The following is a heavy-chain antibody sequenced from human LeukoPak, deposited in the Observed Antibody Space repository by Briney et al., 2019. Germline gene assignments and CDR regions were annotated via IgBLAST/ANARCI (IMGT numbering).Heavy chain of an antibody. CDR2: IYYSGST. CDR3: ARGGRITMFGVVIMRGAFDI. CDR1: GGSISSYY. V-gene: IGHV4-59*08. Sequence: SETLSLTCTVSGGSISSYYWSWIRQPPGKGLEWIGYIYYSGSTNSNPSLKSRVTISVDTSKNQFSLKLSSVTAADTAVYYCARGGRITMFGVVIMRGAFDIWGQGTMVTVSS. D-gene: IGHD3-3*01. J-gene: IGHJ3*02.